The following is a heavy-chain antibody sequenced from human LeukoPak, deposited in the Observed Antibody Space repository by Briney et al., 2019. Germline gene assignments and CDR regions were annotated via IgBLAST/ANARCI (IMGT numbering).Heavy chain of an antibody. CDR3: ARYYPIAARRVAASGYAFDI. Sequence: SETLSLTCTVSGGSISSGGYYWSWIRQPPGKGLEWIGYIYHSGSTYYNPSLKSRVTISVDRSKNQFSLKLSSVTAADTAVDYCARYYPIAARRVAASGYAFDIWGQGTMVTVSS. J-gene: IGHJ3*02. V-gene: IGHV4-30-2*01. CDR1: GGSISSGGYY. CDR2: IYHSGST. D-gene: IGHD6-6*01.